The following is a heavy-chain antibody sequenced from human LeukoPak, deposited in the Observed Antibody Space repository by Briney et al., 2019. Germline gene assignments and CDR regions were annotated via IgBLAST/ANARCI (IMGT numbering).Heavy chain of an antibody. CDR1: GYTFTSYY. J-gene: IGHJ6*03. Sequence: ASVKVSCKASGYTFTSYYMHWVRQAPGQGLEWMGIINPSGGSTSYAQKFQGRVTMTGDMSTSTVYMELSSLRSEDTAVYYCARGVTIFGVVNYYMDVWGKGTTVTVSS. CDR2: INPSGGST. CDR3: ARGVTIFGVVNYYMDV. D-gene: IGHD3-3*01. V-gene: IGHV1-46*01.